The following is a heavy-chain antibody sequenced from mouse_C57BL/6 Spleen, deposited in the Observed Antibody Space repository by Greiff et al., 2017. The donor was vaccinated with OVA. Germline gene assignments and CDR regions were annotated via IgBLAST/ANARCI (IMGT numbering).Heavy chain of an antibody. Sequence: DVMLVESGGGLVKPGGSLKLSCAASGFTFSSYAMSWVRQTPEKRLEWVATISDGGSYTYYPDNVKGRFTISRDNAKNNLYLQMSHLKSEDTAMYYCARDTPGAMDYWGQGTSVTVSS. CDR2: ISDGGSYT. J-gene: IGHJ4*01. CDR1: GFTFSSYA. V-gene: IGHV5-4*01. CDR3: ARDTPGAMDY.